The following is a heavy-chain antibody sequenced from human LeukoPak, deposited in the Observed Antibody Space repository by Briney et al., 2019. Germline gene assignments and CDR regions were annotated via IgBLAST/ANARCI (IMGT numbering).Heavy chain of an antibody. Sequence: SVKVSCKASGGTFSSYAISWVRQAPGQGLEWIGRIIPIFGTANYAQKFQGRVTITTDESRSTAYMELSSLRSEDTAVYYFSIKQQTAYDILTGYNDNWFDPWGQGTLVTVSS. CDR1: GGTFSSYA. V-gene: IGHV1-69*05. D-gene: IGHD3-9*01. CDR2: IIPIFGTA. J-gene: IGHJ5*02. CDR3: SIKQQTAYDILTGYNDNWFDP.